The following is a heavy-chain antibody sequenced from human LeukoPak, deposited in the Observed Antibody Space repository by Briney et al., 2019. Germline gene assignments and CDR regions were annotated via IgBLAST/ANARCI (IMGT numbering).Heavy chain of an antibody. D-gene: IGHD5-18*01. CDR3: AKGGFSYGYVDY. J-gene: IGHJ4*02. CDR1: GFSFSTYA. Sequence: GGSLRLSCAASGFSFSTYAMSWVRQAPGKGLEWVLPISSSGHSTYYADSVKGRFTISRDNSKNTLYLQMNSLRVEDTAVYYCAKGGFSYGYVDYWGQGTLVTVSS. CDR2: ISSSGHST. V-gene: IGHV3-23*01.